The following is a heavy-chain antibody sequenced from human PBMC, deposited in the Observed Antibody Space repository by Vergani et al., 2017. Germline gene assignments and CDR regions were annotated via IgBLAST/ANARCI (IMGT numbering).Heavy chain of an antibody. D-gene: IGHD3-3*01. Sequence: EVQLVESGGGLVQPGGSLRLSCAASGITFSSYWMSWVRQAPGKGLEWVANIKQDGSEKYYVDSVKGRFTISRDNAKNSLYLQMNSLRAEDTAVYYCASYSPTYYDFWSGSPRGGMDVWGQGTTVTVSS. CDR2: IKQDGSEK. V-gene: IGHV3-7*01. CDR1: GITFSSYW. J-gene: IGHJ6*02. CDR3: ASYSPTYYDFWSGSPRGGMDV.